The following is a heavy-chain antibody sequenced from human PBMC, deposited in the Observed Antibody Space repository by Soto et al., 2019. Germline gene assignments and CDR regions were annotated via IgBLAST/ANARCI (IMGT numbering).Heavy chain of an antibody. V-gene: IGHV3-23*01. CDR3: ARDGPIAAAVTPKPYYFDY. CDR1: GFTFSSHA. CDR2: ISGNGGYS. J-gene: IGHJ4*02. Sequence: EVQLLDSGGSLIRPGGSLRLSCAASGFTFSSHAMSWVRQAPGKGLEWVSTISGNGGYSYYADSVKGRFTISRDNAKNSVYLQMNSLSDGDTAVYYCARDGPIAAAVTPKPYYFDYWGRGTLVTVSS. D-gene: IGHD6-25*01.